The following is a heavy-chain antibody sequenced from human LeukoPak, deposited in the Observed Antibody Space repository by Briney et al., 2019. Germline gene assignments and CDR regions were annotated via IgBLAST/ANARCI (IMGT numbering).Heavy chain of an antibody. V-gene: IGHV4-38-2*01. Sequence: SETLSLTCAVSSYSISSISYWGWIRQPPGKGLAWIGTIYHSGTTYYNPSLKSRLTISVDTSKNQFSLRLSSVTAADTAVYYCARVKAKLVRGYSGQDIDYWGQGTLVTVSS. CDR3: ARVKAKLVRGYSGQDIDY. CDR2: IYHSGTT. CDR1: SYSISSISY. D-gene: IGHD5-12*01. J-gene: IGHJ4*02.